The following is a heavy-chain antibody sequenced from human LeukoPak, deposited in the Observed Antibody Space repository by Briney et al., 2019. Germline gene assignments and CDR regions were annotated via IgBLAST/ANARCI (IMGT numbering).Heavy chain of an antibody. J-gene: IGHJ4*02. D-gene: IGHD5-24*01. CDR3: AREADDGVYYFDY. V-gene: IGHV3-7*01. Sequence: GGSLRLSCAASGFTFSSYWMSWVRQAPGKGLERVANIKQDGSEKYYVDSVKGRFTISRDNAKNSLYLQINSLRAEDTAVYYCAREADDGVYYFDYWGQGTLVTVSS. CDR1: GFTFSSYW. CDR2: IKQDGSEK.